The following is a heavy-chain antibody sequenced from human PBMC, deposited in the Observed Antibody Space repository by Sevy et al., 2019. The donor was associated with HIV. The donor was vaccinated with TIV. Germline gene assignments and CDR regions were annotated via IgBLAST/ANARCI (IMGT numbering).Heavy chain of an antibody. D-gene: IGHD3-10*01. CDR1: GFTFSSYW. CDR3: ARDMGSFYYFYMDV. Sequence: GGSLRLSCAVSGFTFSSYWMSWVRQAPGKGLEWVANIKQDGNDKYYVDSVKGRFTISRDNAKNSLYLQMSSLRAEDTAVYYCARDMGSFYYFYMDVWGQGTLVTVSS. J-gene: IGHJ6*03. V-gene: IGHV3-7*01. CDR2: IKQDGNDK.